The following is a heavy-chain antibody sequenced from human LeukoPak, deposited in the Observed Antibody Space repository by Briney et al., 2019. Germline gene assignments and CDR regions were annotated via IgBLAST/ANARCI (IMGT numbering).Heavy chain of an antibody. Sequence: GSGPTLVNPTQTLTLTCTFSGFSLSTSGVGVGWIRQPPGKALEWLALIYWDDDKRYSPSLKSRLTITKDTSKNQVILTMTNMDPVDTATYYCAHYDYGDSPTVDYFDYWGQGTLVTVSS. J-gene: IGHJ4*02. V-gene: IGHV2-5*02. CDR2: IYWDDDK. D-gene: IGHD4-17*01. CDR3: AHYDYGDSPTVDYFDY. CDR1: GFSLSTSGVG.